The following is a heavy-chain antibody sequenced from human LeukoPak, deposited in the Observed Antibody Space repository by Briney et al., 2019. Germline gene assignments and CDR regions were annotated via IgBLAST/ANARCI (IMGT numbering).Heavy chain of an antibody. CDR1: GGSISSYY. CDR2: IYTSGST. J-gene: IGHJ4*02. Sequence: SETLSLTCTVPGGSISSYYWSWIRQPAGKGLEWIGRIYTSGSTNYNPSLKSRVTMSVDTSKNQFSLKLSSVTAADTAVYYCAGGSYYGYYFDYWGQGTPVTVSS. V-gene: IGHV4-4*07. CDR3: AGGSYYGYYFDY. D-gene: IGHD3-10*01.